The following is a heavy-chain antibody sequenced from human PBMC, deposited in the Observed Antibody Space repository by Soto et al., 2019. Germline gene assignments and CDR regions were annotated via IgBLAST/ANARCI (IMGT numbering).Heavy chain of an antibody. Sequence: GASVKVSCKASGGTFSSYAISWVRQAPGQGLEWMGGIIPIFGTANYAQKFQGRVTINADESTSTAYMELSSLRSEDTAVYYCARTYCSGGSCYSLAGYGMDVWGQGTTVTVSS. CDR1: GGTFSSYA. V-gene: IGHV1-69*13. CDR2: IIPIFGTA. J-gene: IGHJ6*02. D-gene: IGHD2-15*01. CDR3: ARTYCSGGSCYSLAGYGMDV.